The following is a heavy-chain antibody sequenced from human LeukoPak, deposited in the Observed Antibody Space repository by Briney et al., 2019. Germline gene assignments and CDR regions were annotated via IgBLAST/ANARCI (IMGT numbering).Heavy chain of an antibody. CDR2: MNPNSGNT. V-gene: IGHV1-8*01. CDR1: GYTFTSYD. D-gene: IGHD5-18*01. CDR3: ARVGLSYGFAGDDY. Sequence: ASVKVSCKASGYTFTSYDINWVRQATGQGLEWMGWMNPNSGNTGYAQKFQGRVTMTRNTSISTAYMELSSLRSEDTAVCYCARVGLSYGFAGDDYWGQGTLVTVSS. J-gene: IGHJ4*02.